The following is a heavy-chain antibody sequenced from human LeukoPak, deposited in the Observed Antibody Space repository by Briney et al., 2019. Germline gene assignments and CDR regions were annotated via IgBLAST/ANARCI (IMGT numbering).Heavy chain of an antibody. CDR3: ARARVRRYYDSSGYYERSLYYFDY. CDR1: GGSISNYY. CDR2: IHYSGSP. J-gene: IGHJ4*02. D-gene: IGHD3-22*01. Sequence: SETLSLTCTVSGGSISNYYWSWIRQPPGKGLEWIGYIHYSGSPNYNPSLKGRVSISVDTSKNQFSLKLSSVTAADTAVYYCARARVRRYYDSSGYYERSLYYFDYWGQGTLVTVSS. V-gene: IGHV4-59*12.